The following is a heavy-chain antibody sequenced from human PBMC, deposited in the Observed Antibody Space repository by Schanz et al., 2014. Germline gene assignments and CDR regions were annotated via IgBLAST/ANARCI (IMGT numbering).Heavy chain of an antibody. CDR3: AREPLSGYNWFDP. D-gene: IGHD6-25*01. CDR2: IYSRGSS. CDR1: GGSISSATYY. V-gene: IGHV4-61*02. J-gene: IGHJ5*02. Sequence: QVQLQESGPGLVKPSQTLSLTCTVSGGSISSATYYWSWVRQPAGKGLEWIGRIYSRGSSTYNPSLKSRVTISLDPSKTQFSLKLSSVTAADTAVYYCAREPLSGYNWFDPWGQGSLVTVSS.